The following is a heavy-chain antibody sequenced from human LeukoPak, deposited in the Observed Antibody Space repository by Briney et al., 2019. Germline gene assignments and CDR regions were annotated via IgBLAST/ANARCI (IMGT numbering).Heavy chain of an antibody. Sequence: GESLHISSKGSGCSFTSYWIGWVRPMPGKGLEWMGIIYPADPDTRYSPSFQGQVTISADKSISTAYLQWSSLKASDTAMYYCAGAAMVPYYFDYWGQGTLVTVPS. CDR1: GCSFTSYW. CDR3: AGAAMVPYYFDY. CDR2: IYPADPDT. V-gene: IGHV5-51*01. D-gene: IGHD5-18*01. J-gene: IGHJ4*02.